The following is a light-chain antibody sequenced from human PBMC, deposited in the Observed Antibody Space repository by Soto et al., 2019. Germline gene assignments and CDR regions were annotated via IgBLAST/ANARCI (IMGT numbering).Light chain of an antibody. CDR1: SGHSSYG. J-gene: IGLJ2*01. Sequence: QSVLTQSPSASASLGASVKLTCTLSSGHSSYGVAWHQQQPEKGPRYLMKINTDGSHNKGDGIPDRFSGSRSGAELYLTISSLQSEDEGDYYCQTWATGVVVFGGGTKLTVL. CDR2: INTDGSH. V-gene: IGLV4-69*01. CDR3: QTWATGVVV.